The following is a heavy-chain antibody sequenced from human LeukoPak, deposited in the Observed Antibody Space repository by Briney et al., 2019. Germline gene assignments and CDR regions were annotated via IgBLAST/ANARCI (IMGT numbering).Heavy chain of an antibody. D-gene: IGHD6-6*01. J-gene: IGHJ4*02. V-gene: IGHV4-39*01. Sequence: PSETLSLTCTVSGGSISSSSYYWGWIRQPPGKGLEWIGSIYYSGSTYYNPSPKSRVTISVDTSKNQFSLKLSSVTAADTAVYYCARYSSSPYYFDYWGQGTLVTVSS. CDR2: IYYSGST. CDR1: GGSISSSSYY. CDR3: ARYSSSPYYFDY.